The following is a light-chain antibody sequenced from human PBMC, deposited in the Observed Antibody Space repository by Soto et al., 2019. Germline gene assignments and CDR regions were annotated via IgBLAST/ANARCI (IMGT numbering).Light chain of an antibody. CDR3: SSFTSSSTVV. CDR2: DVS. CDR1: SSDVGAYNY. V-gene: IGLV2-14*01. J-gene: IGLJ2*01. Sequence: QSALTQPASVSGSPGQSITISCTGTSSDVGAYNYVSWYQQHPGKAPKLMISDVSIRPSGVSSRFSGSKSGNTASLTISGLQAEDEAGYYCSSFTSSSTVVFGGGTKVTVL.